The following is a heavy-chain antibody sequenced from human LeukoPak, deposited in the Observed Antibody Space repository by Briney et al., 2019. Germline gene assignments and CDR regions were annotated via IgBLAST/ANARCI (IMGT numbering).Heavy chain of an antibody. CDR2: ISSSSSYI. D-gene: IGHD3-10*01. J-gene: IGHJ4*02. CDR3: AREGEGQDFDY. V-gene: IGHV3-21*01. Sequence: GGSLRLSCAASGFTFSNYSMNWVRQAPGKGLEWVSSISSSSSYIYYADSAKGRFTISRDNAKNSLYLQMNSLRAEDTAVYYCAREGEGQDFDYWGQGTLVTVSS. CDR1: GFTFSNYS.